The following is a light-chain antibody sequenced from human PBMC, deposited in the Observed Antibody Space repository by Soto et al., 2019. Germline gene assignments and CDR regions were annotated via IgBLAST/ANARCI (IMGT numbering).Light chain of an antibody. CDR2: GAS. CDR3: QQYNSYPWT. CDR1: QGISTY. Sequence: DIQLTQSPSFLSASVGDTVPITFRASQGISTYLAWYQQKPGKAPKNLIYGASTLQSGVPSRFSGSGSGTEITLTISSLQPDDFATYYCQQYNSYPWTFGQGTKVDI. J-gene: IGKJ1*01. V-gene: IGKV1-9*01.